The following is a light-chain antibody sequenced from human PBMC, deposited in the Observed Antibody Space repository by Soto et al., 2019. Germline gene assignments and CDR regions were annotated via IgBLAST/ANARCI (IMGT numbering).Light chain of an antibody. J-gene: IGKJ2*01. CDR3: QQSYSTPHMYT. V-gene: IGKV1-39*01. CDR1: QSISSY. CDR2: AAS. Sequence: DIQMTQSQSSLSASVGDRVTITCRASQSISSYLNWYQQKPGKAPKLLNYAASSLQSGVPSRFSGSGSGTDFTLTISSLQPEDFATYYCQQSYSTPHMYTFGQGTKLEIK.